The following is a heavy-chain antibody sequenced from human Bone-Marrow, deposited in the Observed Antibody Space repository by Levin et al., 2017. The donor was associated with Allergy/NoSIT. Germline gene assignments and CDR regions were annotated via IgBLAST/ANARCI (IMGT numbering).Heavy chain of an antibody. J-gene: IGHJ6*02. Sequence: GGSLRLSCAASGFSFSSFGMAWVRQAPGKGLEWVSSITTTSKYTHYADSVKGRFTISRDNANNSLYLQMDRLRGEDTAIYYCSRTAGCAGRAGMDVWGQGTSVTVSS. CDR1: GFSFSSFG. V-gene: IGHV3-21*04. D-gene: IGHD2-8*02. CDR3: SRTAGCAGRAGMDV. CDR2: ITTTSKYT.